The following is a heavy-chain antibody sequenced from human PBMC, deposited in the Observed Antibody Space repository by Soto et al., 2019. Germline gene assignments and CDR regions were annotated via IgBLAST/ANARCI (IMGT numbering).Heavy chain of an antibody. CDR2: ISSSSSYI. CDR1: GFTFSSYS. Sequence: EVQLVESGGGLVKPGGSLRLSCAASGFTFSSYSMNWLRQAPGKGLEWVSSISSSSSYIYYADSVKGRFTISKDNAKNSLYLQMNSLRAEETAVYYCARDRGYTTGYCSGGSCHYYYGMDVWGQGITVTVSS. CDR3: ARDRGYTTGYCSGGSCHYYYGMDV. D-gene: IGHD2-15*01. J-gene: IGHJ6*02. V-gene: IGHV3-21*01.